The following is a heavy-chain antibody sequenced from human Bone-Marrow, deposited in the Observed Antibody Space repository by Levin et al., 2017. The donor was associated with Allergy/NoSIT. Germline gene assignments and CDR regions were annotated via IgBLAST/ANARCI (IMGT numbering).Heavy chain of an antibody. J-gene: IGHJ4*02. V-gene: IGHV4-59*01. Sequence: PSQTLSLTCTVSGGSISSYYWSWIRQPPGKGLEWIGYIYYSGSTNYNPSLKSRVTISVDTSKNQFSLKLSSVTAADTAVYYCASGIAVAGTYYFDYWGQGTLVTVSS. D-gene: IGHD6-19*01. CDR2: IYYSGST. CDR3: ASGIAVAGTYYFDY. CDR1: GGSISSYY.